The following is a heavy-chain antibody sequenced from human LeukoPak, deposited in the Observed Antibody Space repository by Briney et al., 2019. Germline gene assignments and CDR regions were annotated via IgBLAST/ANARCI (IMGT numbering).Heavy chain of an antibody. J-gene: IGHJ4*02. CDR2: INHSGST. V-gene: IGHV4-34*01. Sequence: SETLSLTCAVYGGSFSGYYWSWIRQPPGKGLEWIGEINHSGSTNYNPSLKSRVTISVDTSKNQFSLKLSSVTAADTAVYYCAREGYSYGYWGYWGQGTLVTVSS. CDR1: GGSFSGYY. CDR3: AREGYSYGYWGY. D-gene: IGHD5-18*01.